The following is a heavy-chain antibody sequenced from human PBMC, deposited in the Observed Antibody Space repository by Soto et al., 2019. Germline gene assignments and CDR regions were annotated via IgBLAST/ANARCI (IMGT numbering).Heavy chain of an antibody. J-gene: IGHJ4*02. CDR2: IYYTGSA. D-gene: IGHD2-21*01. CDR3: ARADFGDRGLAFDS. V-gene: IGHV4-31*03. CDR1: GGSTGSGGYY. Sequence: QVQLLESGPGLVKTSQTLSLTCSVSGGSTGSGGYYWSWVRQHPGKGLEWIGYIYYTGSAYYTPSFKSRGSISVDTCKNQFSLILDAVTVADTAVYYCARADFGDRGLAFDSWGQGILVTVSS.